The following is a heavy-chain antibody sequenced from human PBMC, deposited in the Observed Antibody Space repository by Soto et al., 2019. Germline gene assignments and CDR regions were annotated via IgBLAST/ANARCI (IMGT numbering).Heavy chain of an antibody. CDR1: GESINSGGYY. Sequence: SETLSLTCSVSGESINSGGYYWSWIRHHPGKGLEWIGYIYYSGSTNYNPSLKSRVTISVDTSKNQFSLKLSSVTAADTAVYYCARDQRGDGYIDTHFDYWGQGTLVTSPQ. CDR2: IYYSGST. D-gene: IGHD3-10*01. J-gene: IGHJ4*02. CDR3: ARDQRGDGYIDTHFDY. V-gene: IGHV4-61*08.